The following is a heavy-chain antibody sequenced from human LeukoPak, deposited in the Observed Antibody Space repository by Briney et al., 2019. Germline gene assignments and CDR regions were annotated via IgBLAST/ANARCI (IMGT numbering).Heavy chain of an antibody. J-gene: IGHJ4*02. D-gene: IGHD1-26*01. CDR2: ISYDGSNK. CDR3: AKDFTVMNLSGSFGY. V-gene: IGHV3-30*18. Sequence: GGSLRLSCAASGFTFSSYGMHWVRQAPGKGLEWVAVISYDGSNKYYGDSVKGRFTISRDQSKNTLYLQMNSLRAEDTAVYYCAKDFTVMNLSGSFGYWGQGTLVTVSS. CDR1: GFTFSSYG.